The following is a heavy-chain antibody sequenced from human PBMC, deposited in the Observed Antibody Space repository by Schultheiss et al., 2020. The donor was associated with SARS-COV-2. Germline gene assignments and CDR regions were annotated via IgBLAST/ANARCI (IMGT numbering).Heavy chain of an antibody. D-gene: IGHD5-12*01. Sequence: GGSLRLSCAASGFTFSSYWMSWVRQAPGKGLEWVANIKQDGSEKYYVDSVKGRFTISRDNAKNSLYLQMNSLRAEDTAVYYCAKVVAGYSGYDFYYYYGRDVWGQGTAVTVSS. CDR1: GFTFSSYW. CDR2: IKQDGSEK. CDR3: AKVVAGYSGYDFYYYYGRDV. J-gene: IGHJ6*02. V-gene: IGHV3-7*01.